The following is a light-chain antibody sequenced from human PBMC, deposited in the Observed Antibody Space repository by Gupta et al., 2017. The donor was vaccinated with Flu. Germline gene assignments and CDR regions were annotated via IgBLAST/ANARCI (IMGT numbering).Light chain of an antibody. J-gene: IGKJ4*01. CDR1: QSVSSN. V-gene: IGKV3-15*01. CDR3: QQYKNWSLT. Sequence: PATLSVAPGERATLSCRASQSVSSNVAWYQQKPGQAPRLLIYGASTRATDMPARCSASGSGTEFTLTISSLQSEDFAVYYCQQYKNWSLTFGGGTKLEIK. CDR2: GAS.